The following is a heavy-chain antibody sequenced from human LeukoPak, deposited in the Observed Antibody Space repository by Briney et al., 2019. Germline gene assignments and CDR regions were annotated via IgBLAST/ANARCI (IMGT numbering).Heavy chain of an antibody. CDR3: ASETGYDSSGYYPYYFDY. V-gene: IGHV1-69*04. D-gene: IGHD3-22*01. J-gene: IGHJ4*02. CDR2: IIPILGIA. Sequence: SVQVSCKASGGTFSSYAISWVRQAPGQGLEWMGRIIPILGIANYAQKFQGRVTITADKSTSTAYMELSSLRAEDTAVYYCASETGYDSSGYYPYYFDYWGQGTLVTVSS. CDR1: GGTFSSYA.